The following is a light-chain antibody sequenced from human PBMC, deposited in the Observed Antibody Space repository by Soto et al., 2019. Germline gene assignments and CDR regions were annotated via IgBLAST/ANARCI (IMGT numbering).Light chain of an antibody. J-gene: IGKJ5*01. CDR3: QQYGSSLPIT. CDR2: GAS. V-gene: IGKV3-20*01. Sequence: EIVMTQSPGTLSVSPGEGATRSCRASQSVSSSYLAWYQQKPGQASRLLIYGASSRATAIPDRLSGSGSGTDFTLPISRLEPEDFAVYYCQQYGSSLPITFGQGTRLEIK. CDR1: QSVSSSY.